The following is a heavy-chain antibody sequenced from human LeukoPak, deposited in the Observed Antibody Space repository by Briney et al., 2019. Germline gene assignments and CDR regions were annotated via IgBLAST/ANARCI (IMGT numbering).Heavy chain of an antibody. CDR2: IIPIFGTA. CDR1: GYTFTGYY. V-gene: IGHV1-69*05. J-gene: IGHJ4*02. Sequence: SVKVSCKASGYTFTGYYMHWVRQAPGQGLEWMGGIIPIFGTANYAQKFQGRVTITTDESTSTAYMELSSLKSEDTAVYYCAKSPRLSHPFDYWGQGTLVTVSS. CDR3: AKSPRLSHPFDY. D-gene: IGHD4/OR15-4a*01.